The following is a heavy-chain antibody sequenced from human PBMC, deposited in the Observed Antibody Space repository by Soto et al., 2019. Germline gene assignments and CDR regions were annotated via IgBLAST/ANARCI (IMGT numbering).Heavy chain of an antibody. J-gene: IGHJ4*02. V-gene: IGHV3-11*06. Sequence: GGSLRLSCAASGFTFSDYYMSWIRQAPGKGLEWVSYISSSSSYTNYADSVKGRSTISRDNAKNSLYLQMNSLRAEDTAVYYCARDNYGSGSYYDYWGQGTLVTVSS. CDR2: ISSSSSYT. CDR1: GFTFSDYY. D-gene: IGHD3-10*01. CDR3: ARDNYGSGSYYDY.